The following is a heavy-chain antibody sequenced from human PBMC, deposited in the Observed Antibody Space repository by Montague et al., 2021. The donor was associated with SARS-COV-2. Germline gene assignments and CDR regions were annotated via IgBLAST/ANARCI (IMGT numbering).Heavy chain of an antibody. Sequence: SLRLSCAASGFTFSSYAMSWVRQAPGKGLEWVPAISGSGGSTYYADSVKGRFTISRDNSKNTLYLQMNSLRAEDTAVYYCAGTLLWFGELLYYYGMDVWGQGTTVTVSS. CDR2: ISGSGGST. D-gene: IGHD3-10*01. CDR3: AGTLLWFGELLYYYGMDV. V-gene: IGHV3-23*01. J-gene: IGHJ6*02. CDR1: GFTFSSYA.